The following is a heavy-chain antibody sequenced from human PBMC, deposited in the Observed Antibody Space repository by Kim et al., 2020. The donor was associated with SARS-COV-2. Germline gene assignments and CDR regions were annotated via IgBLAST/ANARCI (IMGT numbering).Heavy chain of an antibody. CDR1: GGSISSGGYY. Sequence: SETLSLTCTVSGGSISSGGYYWSWIRQHPGKGLEWIGYIYYSGSTYYNPSLKSRVTISVDTSKNQFSLKLSSVTAADTAVYYCARGARWDWNSLNWFDPWGQGTLVTVSS. CDR3: ARGARWDWNSLNWFDP. CDR2: IYYSGST. D-gene: IGHD1-7*01. V-gene: IGHV4-31*03. J-gene: IGHJ5*02.